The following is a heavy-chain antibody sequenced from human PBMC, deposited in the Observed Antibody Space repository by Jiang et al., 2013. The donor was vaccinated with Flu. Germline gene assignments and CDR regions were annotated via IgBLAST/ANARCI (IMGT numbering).Heavy chain of an antibody. J-gene: IGHJ6*02. CDR2: ILHDGSKI. V-gene: IGHV3-30-3*01. CDR3: ARGTEAGTYYDYGVDV. Sequence: ILHDGSKIXYADSVKGRKFTISRDNSKNTLYLQMNSLRPDDAAVYYCARGTEAGTYYDYGVDVWGQGATVTVSS. D-gene: IGHD6-19*01.